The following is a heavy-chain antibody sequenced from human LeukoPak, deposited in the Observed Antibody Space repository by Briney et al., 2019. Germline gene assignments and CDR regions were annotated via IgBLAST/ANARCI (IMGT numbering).Heavy chain of an antibody. V-gene: IGHV4-30-4*08. J-gene: IGHJ5*02. D-gene: IGHD1-7*01. CDR3: ARAGRITGTTGRGYWFDP. CDR1: GGSISSGDYY. Sequence: PSQTLSLTCTVSGGSISSGDYYWSWIRQPPGKGLEWIGYIYYSGSTYYNPSLKSRVTISVDTSKNQFSLKLSSVTAADTAVYYCARAGRITGTTGRGYWFDPWGQGTLVTVSS. CDR2: IYYSGST.